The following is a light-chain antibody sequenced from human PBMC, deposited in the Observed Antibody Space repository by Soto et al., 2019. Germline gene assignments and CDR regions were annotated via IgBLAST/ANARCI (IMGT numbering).Light chain of an antibody. Sequence: QSVLAQPASVSGSPGQSITISCTGTSSGVGVYNDVSWYQQHPGKAPKLMIYEVSNRPSGVPNRFSGSKSGNTASLTISGLQAEDEADYYCSSYTSSSTSYVFGTGTKVTVL. V-gene: IGLV2-14*01. CDR3: SSYTSSSTSYV. J-gene: IGLJ1*01. CDR1: SSGVGVYND. CDR2: EVS.